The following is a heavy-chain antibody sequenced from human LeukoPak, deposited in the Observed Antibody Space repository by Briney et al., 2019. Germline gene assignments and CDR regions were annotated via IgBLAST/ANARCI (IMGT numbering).Heavy chain of an antibody. D-gene: IGHD2-21*02. CDR2: IKQDGSQK. CDR1: GLRFRNYG. V-gene: IGHV3-7*03. CDR3: AREGTFGDYRASGDH. J-gene: IGHJ4*02. Sequence: PGRSLRLSCVMSGLRFRNYGMHWVRQAPGKGLEWVANIKQDGSQKYYVDSVKGRFIISRDNAKNSLYLQMNSVRAEDTAVYYCAREGTFGDYRASGDHWGQGALVTVSS.